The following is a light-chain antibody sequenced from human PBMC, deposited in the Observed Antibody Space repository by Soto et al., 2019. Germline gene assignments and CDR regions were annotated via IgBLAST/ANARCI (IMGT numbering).Light chain of an antibody. Sequence: QSALPQPASVSVSPGQSITISCTGTSSDVGGYNYVSWYQQHPGKAPKLMIYEVSNRPSGVSNRFSGSKSGNTASLTISGLQAEDEADYYCSSYTSSSTLVFGGGTQLTVL. J-gene: IGLJ2*01. V-gene: IGLV2-14*01. CDR3: SSYTSSSTLV. CDR1: SSDVGGYNY. CDR2: EVS.